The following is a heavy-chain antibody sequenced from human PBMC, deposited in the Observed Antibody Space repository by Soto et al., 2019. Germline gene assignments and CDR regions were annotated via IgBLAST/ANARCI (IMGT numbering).Heavy chain of an antibody. D-gene: IGHD3-16*01. CDR3: AREGVPTHGLDV. CDR2: ISGSGGST. Sequence: PGGSLRLSCAASGFTFSSYAMSWVRQAPGKGLEWASAISGSGGSTYYADSVKGRFTISRDNSKNTLYLQMNSLRAEDTAVYFCAREGVPTHGLDVWGQGTTVTVSS. J-gene: IGHJ6*02. V-gene: IGHV3-23*01. CDR1: GFTFSSYA.